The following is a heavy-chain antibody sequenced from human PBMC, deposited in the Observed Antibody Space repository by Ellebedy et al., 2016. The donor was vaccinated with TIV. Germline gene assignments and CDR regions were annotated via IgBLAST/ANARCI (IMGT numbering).Heavy chain of an antibody. Sequence: MPSQTLSLTCTVSGGSISSYYWSWIRQLPGKGLEWIGYIYYSGSTNYNPSLKSRFTIPVDTSKNQFSLKLSSVTAADTAVYYCARGYYYDSSGYIHDAFDIWGQGTMVTVSS. CDR1: GGSISSYY. CDR3: ARGYYYDSSGYIHDAFDI. D-gene: IGHD3-22*01. V-gene: IGHV4-59*01. CDR2: IYYSGST. J-gene: IGHJ3*02.